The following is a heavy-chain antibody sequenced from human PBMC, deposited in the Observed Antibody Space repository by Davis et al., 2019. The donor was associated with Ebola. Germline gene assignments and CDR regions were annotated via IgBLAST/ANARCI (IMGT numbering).Heavy chain of an antibody. Sequence: MPLETLSLTCAVYGGSFSGYYWSWIRQPPGKGLEWIGEINHSGSTNYNPSLKSRVTISVDTSKNQFSLKLSSVTAADTAVYYCARGGATAPDYYYGMDVWGQGTTVTVSS. V-gene: IGHV4-34*01. D-gene: IGHD5-12*01. CDR2: INHSGST. CDR1: GGSFSGYY. J-gene: IGHJ6*02. CDR3: ARGGATAPDYYYGMDV.